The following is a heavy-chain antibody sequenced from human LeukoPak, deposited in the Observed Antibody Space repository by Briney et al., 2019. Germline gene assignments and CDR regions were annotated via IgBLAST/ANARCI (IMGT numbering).Heavy chain of an antibody. V-gene: IGHV3-23*01. Sequence: GGSLRLSCAASGLPFSRYAMRWVRESTGKGLEWVSAISGSGGSTYYADSVKGRFTISRDNSKNTLYLQMNSLRAEDTAVYYCAKDGPLWFGELSHFDYWGQGTLVTVSS. CDR1: GLPFSRYA. J-gene: IGHJ4*02. D-gene: IGHD3-10*01. CDR3: AKDGPLWFGELSHFDY. CDR2: ISGSGGST.